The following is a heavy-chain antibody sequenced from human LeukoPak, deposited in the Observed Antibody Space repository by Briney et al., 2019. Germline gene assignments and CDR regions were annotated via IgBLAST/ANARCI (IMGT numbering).Heavy chain of an antibody. D-gene: IGHD2-15*01. V-gene: IGHV1-2*02. J-gene: IGHJ5*02. Sequence: GASVKVSCKASGYTFTGYYMHWVRQAPGQGLEWMGWINPNSGGTNYAQKFQGRVTMTRDTSISTAYMELSRLRSDDTAVYYCARDGDIVVVVAAKSWGSWFDPWGQGTLVTVSS. CDR1: GYTFTGYY. CDR3: ARDGDIVVVVAAKSWGSWFDP. CDR2: INPNSGGT.